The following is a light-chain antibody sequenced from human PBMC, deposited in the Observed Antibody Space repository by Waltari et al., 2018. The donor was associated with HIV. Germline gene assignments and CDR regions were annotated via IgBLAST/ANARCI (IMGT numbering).Light chain of an antibody. CDR3: QAWDSNTAV. CDR1: ELGNKD. Sequence: SYALAQPPSVSVSPGQTAIISCYGDELGNKDASWYQQKPGQSPVLVIFQSKRRPSGFPERVSGSDSGNTATLTISGAQAVDDADYYCQAWDSNTAVFGGGTKLTVL. J-gene: IGLJ2*01. V-gene: IGLV3-1*01. CDR2: QSK.